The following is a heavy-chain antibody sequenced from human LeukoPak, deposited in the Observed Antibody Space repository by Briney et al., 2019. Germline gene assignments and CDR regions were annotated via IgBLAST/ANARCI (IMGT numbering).Heavy chain of an antibody. CDR2: ISGSGGST. D-gene: IGHD3-22*01. J-gene: IGHJ6*03. CDR1: GFTFSSYA. Sequence: GGSLRLSCAASGFTFSSYAMSWVHQAPGKGLEWVSAISGSGGSTYYADSVKGRFTISRDNAKNTLYLQMNSLRAEDTAVYYCARDYYDSSGYYYYYMDVWGKGTTVTVSS. CDR3: ARDYYDSSGYYYYYMDV. V-gene: IGHV3-23*01.